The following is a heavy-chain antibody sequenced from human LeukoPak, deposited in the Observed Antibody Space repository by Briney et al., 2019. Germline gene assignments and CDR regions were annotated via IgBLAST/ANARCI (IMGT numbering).Heavy chain of an antibody. CDR2: IYYSGST. CDR3: AREIVVVNHYYMDV. CDR1: GGSISSHY. J-gene: IGHJ6*03. V-gene: IGHV4-59*11. D-gene: IGHD3-22*01. Sequence: SETLSLSCTVSGGSISSHYWSWIRQPPGKGLEWIGYIYYSGSTNYNPSLKSRVTISVDTSKNQFSLKLSSVTAADTAVYYCAREIVVVNHYYMDVWGKGTTVTVSS.